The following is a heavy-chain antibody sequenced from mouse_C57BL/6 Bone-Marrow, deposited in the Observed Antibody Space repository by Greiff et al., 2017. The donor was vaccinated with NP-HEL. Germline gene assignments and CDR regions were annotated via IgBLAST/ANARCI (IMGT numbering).Heavy chain of an antibody. CDR1: GYAFSSSW. CDR3: ARSTFDY. Sequence: QVQLQQSGPELVKPGASVKISCKASGYAFSSSWMNWVKQRPGKGLVWIGRIYPGDGDTNYNGKFKGKATLTADKSSSTAYMQLSSLTSEDSAVYFCARSTFDYWGQGTTLTVSS. V-gene: IGHV1-82*01. J-gene: IGHJ2*01. CDR2: IYPGDGDT.